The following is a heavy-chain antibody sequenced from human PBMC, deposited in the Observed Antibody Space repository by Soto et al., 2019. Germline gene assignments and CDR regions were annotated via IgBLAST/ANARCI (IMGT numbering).Heavy chain of an antibody. CDR1: GLTFSSFA. V-gene: IGHV3-30-3*01. CDR3: ARGFSYGFDY. D-gene: IGHD5-18*01. J-gene: IGHJ4*02. Sequence: GGSMRLSCAASGLTFSSFAMHWVRQAPGKGLEWVAVISYDGSNKYYADSVQGRFTISRDNSKNTLYLQMNSLRAEDTAVYYCARGFSYGFDYWGQGTLVTVSS. CDR2: ISYDGSNK.